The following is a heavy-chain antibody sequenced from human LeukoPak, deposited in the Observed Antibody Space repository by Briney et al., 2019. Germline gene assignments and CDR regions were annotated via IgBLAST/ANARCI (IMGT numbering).Heavy chain of an antibody. CDR2: MNPRTGFA. CDR1: GYTFDIYN. CDR3: ARGGIRDSNNVNYLYMDV. D-gene: IGHD4-11*01. V-gene: IGHV1-8*01. Sequence: ASVKVSFTASGYTFDIYNVYWVRQAPGKGLEWMGWMNPRTGFAGYAQKFQDRVNMTRNTFITTAYMELTSLRSEDTAVYFCARGGIRDSNNVNYLYMDVWGKGTTVIVPS. J-gene: IGHJ6*04.